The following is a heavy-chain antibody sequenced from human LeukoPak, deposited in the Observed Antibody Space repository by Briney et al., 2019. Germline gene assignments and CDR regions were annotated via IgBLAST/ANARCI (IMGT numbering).Heavy chain of an antibody. CDR2: IKQDGHEK. V-gene: IGHV3-7*01. J-gene: IGHJ4*02. CDR1: GFTFISYW. CDR3: ARADYGDSVDY. Sequence: GGSLRLSCAASGFTFISYWMTWVRQAPGKGLEWVANIKQDGHEKYYVDSVKGRFTISRDNAKDSLYLQMNSLRAEDTAVYYCARADYGDSVDYWGQGTLVTVSS. D-gene: IGHD4-17*01.